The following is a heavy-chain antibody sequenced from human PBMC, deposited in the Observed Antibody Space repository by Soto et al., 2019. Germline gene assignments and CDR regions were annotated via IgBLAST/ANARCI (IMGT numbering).Heavy chain of an antibody. CDR3: ARGPPEYSSSSHYYYYYMDV. CDR1: GYTFXGYY. J-gene: IGHJ6*03. V-gene: IGHV1-2*04. Sequence: ASVKVSCKASGYTFXGYYMHWVRQAPGQGLEWMGWINPNSGGTNYAQKFQGWVTMTRDTSISTAYMELSRLRSDDTAVYYCARGPPEYSSSSHYYYYYMDVWGKGTTVTVSS. D-gene: IGHD6-6*01. CDR2: INPNSGGT.